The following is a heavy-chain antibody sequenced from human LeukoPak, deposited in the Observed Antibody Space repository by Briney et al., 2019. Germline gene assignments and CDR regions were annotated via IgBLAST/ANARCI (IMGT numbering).Heavy chain of an antibody. D-gene: IGHD1-26*01. CDR3: ARAPQKWELLTYDAFDI. CDR1: GGSISSYY. V-gene: IGHV4-4*07. CDR2: IYTSGST. J-gene: IGHJ3*02. Sequence: SETLSLTCTVSGGSISSYYWSWIRQPPGKGLEWIGRIYTSGSTNYNPSLKSRVTMSVDTSKNQFSLKLSSVTAADTAVYYCARAPQKWELLTYDAFDIWGQGTMVTVSS.